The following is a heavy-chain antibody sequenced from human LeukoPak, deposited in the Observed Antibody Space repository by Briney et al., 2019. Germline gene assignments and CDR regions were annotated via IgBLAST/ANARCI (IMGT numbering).Heavy chain of an antibody. Sequence: TSETLSLTCTVSGDSISSYYWSWIRQPPGKGLEWIGYIDDSGSTNYNPSLKSRVTISVDTSKYQFSLKLSSVTAADTAVYYCAREGGSYRPLDYSGQGTLVTVSS. V-gene: IGHV4-59*12. CDR1: GDSISSYY. D-gene: IGHD3-16*02. CDR3: AREGGSYRPLDY. CDR2: IDDSGST. J-gene: IGHJ4*02.